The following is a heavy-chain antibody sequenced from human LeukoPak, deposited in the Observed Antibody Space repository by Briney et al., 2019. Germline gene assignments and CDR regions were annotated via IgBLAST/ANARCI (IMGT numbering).Heavy chain of an antibody. J-gene: IGHJ6*02. Sequence: GASVKVSCKASGGTFSSYAISWVRQAPGQGLEWMGGIIPIFGTANYAQKFQGRVTITADESTSTAYMELSSLRSEDTAMYYCAREGREIRRYDFWSGYFTKIYYYYGMDVWGQGTTVTVSS. V-gene: IGHV1-69*13. CDR3: AREGREIRRYDFWSGYFTKIYYYYGMDV. CDR2: IIPIFGTA. CDR1: GGTFSSYA. D-gene: IGHD3-3*01.